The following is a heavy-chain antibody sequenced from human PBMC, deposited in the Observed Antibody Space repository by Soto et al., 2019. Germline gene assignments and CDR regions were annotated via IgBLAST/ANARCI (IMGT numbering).Heavy chain of an antibody. Sequence: GASVKVSCKASGYTFTSYAMHWVRQAPGQRFEWMGWINAGNGNTKYSQKFQGRVTITRDTSASTAYMELSSLRSEDTAVYYCARDKFSVVVVAATFFDYWGQGTLVTVSS. CDR3: ARDKFSVVVVAATFFDY. CDR1: GYTFTSYA. D-gene: IGHD2-15*01. CDR2: INAGNGNT. J-gene: IGHJ4*02. V-gene: IGHV1-3*01.